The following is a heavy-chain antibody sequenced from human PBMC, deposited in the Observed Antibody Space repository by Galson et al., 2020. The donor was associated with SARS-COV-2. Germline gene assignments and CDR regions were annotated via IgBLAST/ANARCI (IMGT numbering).Heavy chain of an antibody. CDR2: FPYTGYT. V-gene: IGHV4-39*01. J-gene: IGHJ4*02. CDR1: GGSISRSFYY. Sequence: SETLSLTCSVYGGSISRSFYYWGWIRHPPGKGLEWVGSFPYTGYTSYNPSLKSRVTISVDTSKTQFSLRLGSVTAADTAVYYCASRGFTAYYDTSGYYSDYWGQGTMVTVSS. CDR3: ASRGFTAYYDTSGYYSDY. D-gene: IGHD3-22*01.